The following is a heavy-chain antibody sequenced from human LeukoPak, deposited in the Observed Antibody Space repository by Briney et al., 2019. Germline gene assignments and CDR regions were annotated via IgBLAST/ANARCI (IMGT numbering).Heavy chain of an antibody. CDR3: TGNYYGSGSYADFDY. CDR2: IRNKANGYAT. CDR1: GFTFSGSA. D-gene: IGHD3-10*01. Sequence: GGSLKLSCAASGFTFSGSAMHWVRQASGKGLEWVGRIRNKANGYATGYAASVKGRFTISRDDSKNTAYLQMDSLKTEDTAVYYCTGNYYGSGSYADFDYWGQGTLVTVSS. J-gene: IGHJ4*02. V-gene: IGHV3-73*01.